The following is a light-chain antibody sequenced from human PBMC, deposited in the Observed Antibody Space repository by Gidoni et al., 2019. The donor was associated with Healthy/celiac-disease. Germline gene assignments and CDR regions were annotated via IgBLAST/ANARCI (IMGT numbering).Light chain of an antibody. Sequence: IQMINSPSSLSESVGERVTLTCRASQGTSSYLNWYQQKPGKAPKLLIYAASTVQSAVPSRFSGSGSGTDFTLTISRLQPEDFATYDCQQSYSTPVTFGQGTKVDIK. J-gene: IGKJ3*01. V-gene: IGKV1-39*01. CDR1: QGTSSY. CDR3: QQSYSTPVT. CDR2: AAS.